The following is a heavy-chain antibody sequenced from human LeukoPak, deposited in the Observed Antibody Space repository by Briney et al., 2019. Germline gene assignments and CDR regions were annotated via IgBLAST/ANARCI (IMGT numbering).Heavy chain of an antibody. J-gene: IGHJ4*02. CDR2: MYTSGST. Sequence: SETLSLTCTVSGGSINSYYWSWIRQPAGKGLEWIGRMYTSGSTNYNTSLKSRVTMSVETSTNQFSTKLSSVTAADTAVYYCARDAAYYYGSGSYRNGFDYWGQGTLVTVSS. CDR1: GGSINSYY. V-gene: IGHV4-4*07. D-gene: IGHD3-10*01. CDR3: ARDAAYYYGSGSYRNGFDY.